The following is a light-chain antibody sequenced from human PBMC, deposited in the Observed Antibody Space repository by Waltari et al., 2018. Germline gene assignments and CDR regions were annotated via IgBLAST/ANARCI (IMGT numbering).Light chain of an antibody. Sequence: EIVLTQSPATLSLSPGERATLSCRASQSVRTYLAWYQHRPAQAPRLLIYDASNRATDVPARFSGSGSGTDFTLTISSLQPEDFAVYYCQERSNWPGGAFGGGTKVEIK. CDR2: DAS. CDR1: QSVRTY. CDR3: QERSNWPGGA. V-gene: IGKV3-11*01. J-gene: IGKJ4*01.